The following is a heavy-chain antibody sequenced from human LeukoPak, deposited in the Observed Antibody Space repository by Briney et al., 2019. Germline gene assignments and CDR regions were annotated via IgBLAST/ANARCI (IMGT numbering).Heavy chain of an antibody. V-gene: IGHV3-7*01. Sequence: PGGSLRLSCAASGFTLSNYWMSWVRQAPGKGLEWVANINQDGSVKYYVDSLKGRFTISRDNAKNSVFLHMISLRAEDTAVYYCARIGYSSSSFDYWGQGTLVTVSS. CDR2: INQDGSVK. D-gene: IGHD6-6*01. CDR3: ARIGYSSSSFDY. J-gene: IGHJ4*02. CDR1: GFTLSNYW.